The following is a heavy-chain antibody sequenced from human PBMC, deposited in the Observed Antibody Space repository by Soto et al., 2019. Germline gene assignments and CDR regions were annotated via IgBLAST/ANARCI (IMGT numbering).Heavy chain of an antibody. Sequence: QVQLQHWGTGLLKPSETLSLTCGVYGESFGYYYWSWIRQPPGKGLEWIGEINNSGRTKYKSSVKSRVDISIDTSKTPFSLKLTSVTAADTAVYYCARWDYDFRDAFDIWGQGTMVTVSS. J-gene: IGHJ3*02. V-gene: IGHV4-34*01. D-gene: IGHD3-3*01. CDR2: INNSGRT. CDR1: GESFGYYY. CDR3: ARWDYDFRDAFDI.